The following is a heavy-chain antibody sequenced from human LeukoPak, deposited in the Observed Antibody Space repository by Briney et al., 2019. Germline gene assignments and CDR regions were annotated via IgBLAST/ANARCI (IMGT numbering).Heavy chain of an antibody. V-gene: IGHV4-31*03. J-gene: IGHJ4*02. D-gene: IGHD3-22*01. CDR2: IYYSGST. CDR3: ARDWKKTYYYDSSGYYPWTY. CDR1: GGSISSGGYY. Sequence: SETLSLTCTVSGGSISSGGYYWSWIRQHPGKGLEWIGYIYYSGSTYYNPSLKSRVTISVDTSKNQFSLKLSSVTAADTAVYYCARDWKKTYYYDSSGYYPWTYWGQGTLVTVSS.